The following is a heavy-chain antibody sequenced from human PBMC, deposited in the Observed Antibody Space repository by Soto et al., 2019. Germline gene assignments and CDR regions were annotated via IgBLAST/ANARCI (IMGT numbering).Heavy chain of an antibody. Sequence: QLQLQESGSGLVKPSQTLSLTCAVSGGSISSGGYSWSWIRQPPGKGLEWIGYIYHSGSTYYNPSLKSRVTISVDRSKNQFSLKLSSVTAADTAVCYCASLYGGTDRVDYWGQGTLVTVSS. J-gene: IGHJ4*02. CDR2: IYHSGST. D-gene: IGHD4-17*01. V-gene: IGHV4-30-2*01. CDR3: ASLYGGTDRVDY. CDR1: GGSISSGGYS.